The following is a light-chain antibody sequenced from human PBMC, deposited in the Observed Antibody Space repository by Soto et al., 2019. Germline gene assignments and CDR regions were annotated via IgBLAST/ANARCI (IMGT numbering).Light chain of an antibody. CDR2: AAY. Sequence: IQMPQSPASLSASTGDRDTMTRRASQGISSYLAWYQQKPGKAPKLLIYAAYNLQSGVPSRFSGSGSGTDFTLTISWLQSEDFATYYCQQYYSYPRTFGQGTKVDI. V-gene: IGKV1-8*01. CDR3: QQYYSYPRT. J-gene: IGKJ1*01. CDR1: QGISSY.